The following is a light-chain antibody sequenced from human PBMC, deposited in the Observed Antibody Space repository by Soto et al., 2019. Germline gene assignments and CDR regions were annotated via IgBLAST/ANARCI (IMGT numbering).Light chain of an antibody. J-gene: IGLJ1*01. CDR2: SVS. CDR1: SSDIGTYDH. Sequence: QSVLTQPASVSGSPGQSITISCSGTSSDIGTYDHVAWFQQFPGKTPKLVIYSVSDRPSGVSYRFSGSKSGNTASLTISGLQADDEADYYCISYTVSRSYVFRTGTKVTVL. CDR3: ISYTVSRSYV. V-gene: IGLV2-14*01.